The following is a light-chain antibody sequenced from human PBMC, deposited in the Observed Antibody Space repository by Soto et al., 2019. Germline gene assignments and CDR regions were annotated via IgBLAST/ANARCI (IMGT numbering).Light chain of an antibody. CDR2: NVN. CDR3: SSYTSSSTLYV. J-gene: IGLJ1*01. V-gene: IGLV2-18*02. Sequence: QSVLVQPPSVSGSPGQSVTISCTGTSCDVGSFDYVSCYQHHPGTVPKPMIFNVNTRPSGVPHRFSGSKSGNTASMTISGLQAEDEADYYCSSYTSSSTLYVFGTGTKVTVL. CDR1: SCDVGSFDY.